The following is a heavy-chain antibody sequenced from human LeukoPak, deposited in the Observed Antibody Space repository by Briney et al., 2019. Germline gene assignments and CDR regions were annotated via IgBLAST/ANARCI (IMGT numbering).Heavy chain of an antibody. J-gene: IGHJ4*02. Sequence: GGSLRPSCAASGFTFSSYAMHWVRQAPGKGLEWVAFIRYDGINKDYADSVKGPFTISRDNSKNMLYLQMSSLRAEDTAVYYCAKDRNVWGTYPLYFDYWGQGTLVTVSS. D-gene: IGHD3-16*02. CDR1: GFTFSSYA. CDR3: AKDRNVWGTYPLYFDY. V-gene: IGHV3-30*02. CDR2: IRYDGINK.